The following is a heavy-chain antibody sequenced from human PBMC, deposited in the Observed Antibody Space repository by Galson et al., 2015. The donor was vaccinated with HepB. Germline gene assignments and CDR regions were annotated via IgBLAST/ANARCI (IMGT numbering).Heavy chain of an antibody. D-gene: IGHD3-3*01. CDR2: VHYTGTT. J-gene: IGHJ3*01. CDR3: ATSSGVQLGLLEWLPTEVFDL. Sequence: SETLSLTCTVSDASIKNYYWSWIRQPPGRGLEWIGNVHYTGTTNYNPSLTSGISMSVDTSKNQVSLTLSSVTAADTAVYYCATSSGVQLGLLEWLPTEVFDLWGQGTIVIVSS. V-gene: IGHV4-59*01. CDR1: DASIKNYY.